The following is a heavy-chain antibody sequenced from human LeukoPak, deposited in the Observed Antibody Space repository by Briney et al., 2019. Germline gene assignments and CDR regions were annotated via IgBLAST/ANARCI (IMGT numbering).Heavy chain of an antibody. Sequence: GGSLRLSCAASGFTVSSNYMSWVRQAPGKGLEWVSVIYSGGSTYYADSVKGRFTISRDNSKNTLYLQMNSLRAEDTAVYYCARGDYYDSSGYLDYWGQGTLVTVSS. V-gene: IGHV3-53*01. J-gene: IGHJ4*02. CDR3: ARGDYYDSSGYLDY. CDR1: GFTVSSNY. CDR2: IYSGGST. D-gene: IGHD3-22*01.